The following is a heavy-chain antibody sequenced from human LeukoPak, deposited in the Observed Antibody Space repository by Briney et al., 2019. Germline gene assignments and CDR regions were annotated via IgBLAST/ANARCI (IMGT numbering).Heavy chain of an antibody. J-gene: IGHJ4*02. CDR1: GFTFSSYA. Sequence: PGGSLRLSCSASGFTFSSYAMHWVRQAPGKGLEYVSAISSNGGSTYYADSVKGRFTISRDNSKNTLYLQMSSLRAEDTAVYYCVKLGVDGDYFSVVVFDYWGQGTLVTVSS. CDR2: ISSNGGST. CDR3: VKLGVDGDYFSVVVFDY. V-gene: IGHV3-64D*06. D-gene: IGHD4-17*01.